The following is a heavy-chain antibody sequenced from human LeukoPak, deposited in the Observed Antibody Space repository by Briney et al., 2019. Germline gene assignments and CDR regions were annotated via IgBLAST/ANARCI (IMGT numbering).Heavy chain of an antibody. CDR2: IHNDGDGP. Sequence: GGSLRLSCAASGFTFRNYWRHXVRQAPGKGLVXVAHIHNDGDGPTYADSVKGRFTISRDNAKNTLYLQMNSLRAEDTAVYYCARDRPHNWFDPWGQGTLVTVSS. V-gene: IGHV3-74*01. CDR1: GFTFRNYW. J-gene: IGHJ5*02. CDR3: ARDRPHNWFDP.